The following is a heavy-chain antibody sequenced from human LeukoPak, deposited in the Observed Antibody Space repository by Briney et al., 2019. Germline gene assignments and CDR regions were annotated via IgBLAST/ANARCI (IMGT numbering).Heavy chain of an antibody. CDR2: ISTYNGNT. D-gene: IGHD4-17*01. CDR1: GYSFALYG. J-gene: IGHJ4*02. CDR3: ARDEDYGISVNVDY. V-gene: IGHV1-18*01. Sequence: ASMKVSCKASGYSFALYGISWVRQAPGQGPEWMGWISTYNGNTKYAQKFQGRVTMTTDTSTSTAYMELRSLRSDDTAVYYCARDEDYGISVNVDYWGQGTLVTVSS.